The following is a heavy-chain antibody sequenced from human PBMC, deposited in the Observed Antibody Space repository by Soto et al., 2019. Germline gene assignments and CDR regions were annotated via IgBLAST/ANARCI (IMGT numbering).Heavy chain of an antibody. J-gene: IGHJ4*02. V-gene: IGHV3-30*18. CDR2: ISDDGSYK. D-gene: IGHD2-15*01. Sequence: QVQLVESGGGVVQPGRSLRLSCEASGFTFSNYGMHWVRQAPGKGLEWVAAISDDGSYKYYADSVKGPFTISRDNSKNTVCLQMNRLRAADTAVYYCAKGRYCSGGSCHPEFDYWGQGTLVTVSS. CDR1: GFTFSNYG. CDR3: AKGRYCSGGSCHPEFDY.